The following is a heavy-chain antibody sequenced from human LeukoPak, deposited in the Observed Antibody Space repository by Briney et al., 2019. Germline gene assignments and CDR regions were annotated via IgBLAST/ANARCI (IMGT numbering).Heavy chain of an antibody. Sequence: SQTLSLTCAISGDSVSSNSAAWNWIRQSPSRGLEWLGRTYYRSKWYNDYAVSVKSRITINPDTSKNQFSLQLNSVTPEDTAVYYCAREGHYYDSSGYYYRAWDAFDIWGQGTMVTVSS. J-gene: IGHJ3*02. V-gene: IGHV6-1*01. CDR2: TYYRSKWYN. CDR1: GDSVSSNSAA. D-gene: IGHD3-22*01. CDR3: AREGHYYDSSGYYYRAWDAFDI.